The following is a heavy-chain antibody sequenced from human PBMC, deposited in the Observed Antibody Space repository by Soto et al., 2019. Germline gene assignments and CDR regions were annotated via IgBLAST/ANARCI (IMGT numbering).Heavy chain of an antibody. CDR3: AYVLERPPDYYRDV. V-gene: IGHV1-18*01. Sequence: VQLVQSGAEVKKPGASVKVSCKASGYTFTSYGLSWVRQAPGQGLEWMGWISAYNGNTNYAQKLQGRVTMTTDTSTSTAYMELRSLRSDDTAVYDCAYVLERPPDYYRDVYGKGTTVTVSS. J-gene: IGHJ6*03. CDR2: ISAYNGNT. CDR1: GYTFTSYG. D-gene: IGHD1-1*01.